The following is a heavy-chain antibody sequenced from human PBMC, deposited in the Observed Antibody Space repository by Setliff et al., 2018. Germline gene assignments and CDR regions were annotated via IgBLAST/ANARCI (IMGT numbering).Heavy chain of an antibody. CDR1: GFTLSNYW. Sequence: GGSLRLSCVDSGFTLSNYWMNWVRQAPGKGLMWVSRISTDGSITTYGDSVEGRFTVSRDNAKNTLYLQMNSLRAEDTAVYYCAKRGGTHSYYYYMDVWGKGTTVTVS. CDR3: AKRGGTHSYYYYMDV. V-gene: IGHV3-74*01. J-gene: IGHJ6*03. CDR2: ISTDGSIT. D-gene: IGHD1-1*01.